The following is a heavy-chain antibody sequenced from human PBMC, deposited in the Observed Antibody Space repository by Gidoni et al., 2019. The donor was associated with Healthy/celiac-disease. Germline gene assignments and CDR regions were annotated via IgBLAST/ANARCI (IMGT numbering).Heavy chain of an antibody. J-gene: IGHJ4*02. D-gene: IGHD3-22*01. Sequence: EVQLVESGGGAVQPGGSLRLSGAAHGFTLSSYSMNWVRQAPGRGLEWVSYIRSSSITIYYAHSVNGRFTISRDNAKNSLYLQMNSLRAEDTAVYYCARALYYYDSSGSLDYWGQGPLVTVSS. V-gene: IGHV3-48*01. CDR1: GFTLSSYS. CDR2: IRSSSITI. CDR3: ARALYYYDSSGSLDY.